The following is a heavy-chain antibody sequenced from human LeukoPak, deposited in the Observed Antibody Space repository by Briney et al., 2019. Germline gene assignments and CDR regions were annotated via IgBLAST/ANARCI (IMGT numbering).Heavy chain of an antibody. V-gene: IGHV1-46*01. CDR1: GYTFTSYY. D-gene: IGHD1-26*01. J-gene: IGHJ4*02. CDR2: NNPSGGST. CDR3: ARFVATGVGATVPFDY. Sequence: ASVKVSCKASGYTFTSYYMHWVRQAPGQGLEWMGINNPSGGSTSYAQKFQGRVTMTRDMSTSTVYMELSSLRSEDTAVYYCARFVATGVGATVPFDYWGQGTLVTVSS.